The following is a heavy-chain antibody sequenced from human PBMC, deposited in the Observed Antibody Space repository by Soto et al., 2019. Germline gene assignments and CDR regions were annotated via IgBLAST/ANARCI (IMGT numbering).Heavy chain of an antibody. Sequence: SVKVSCKASGFTFTSSAVEWVRQARGQRLEWIGWIVVGSGNTNYAQKFQERVTITRDMSTSTAYMELSSLRSEDTAVYYCAAGYCSGGSCYPYYYGMDVWGQGTTVTVSS. CDR2: IVVGSGNT. CDR1: GFTFTSSA. CDR3: AAGYCSGGSCYPYYYGMDV. D-gene: IGHD2-15*01. V-gene: IGHV1-58*01. J-gene: IGHJ6*02.